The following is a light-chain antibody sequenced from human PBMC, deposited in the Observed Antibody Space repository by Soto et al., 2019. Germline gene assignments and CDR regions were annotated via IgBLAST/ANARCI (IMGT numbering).Light chain of an antibody. J-gene: IGKJ2*01. CDR3: QQYSNWPLT. CDR1: QSVGTN. Sequence: DTLMTQSPATLSVSPGERATLSCRASQSVGTNLAWFQQKPGQPPRLLIYGASTRATDTPARFSGSGSGTEFTLTISSLQSEDCAVYYCQQYSNWPLTFGQGTKLESK. CDR2: GAS. V-gene: IGKV3-15*01.